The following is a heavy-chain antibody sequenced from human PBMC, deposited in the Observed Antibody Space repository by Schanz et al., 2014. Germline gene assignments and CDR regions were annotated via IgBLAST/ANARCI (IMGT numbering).Heavy chain of an antibody. Sequence: QVQLVQSGGEVKKPGASVKVSCKASGYSFTTYGLNWVRQAPGQGLEWMGRIIPILDKTNYAQKFQGRVTMTADKSTSTVYMEVSGLRSEDTAVYYCAKVDRTRYYAMDVWGQGTTVTVS. J-gene: IGHJ6*02. CDR3: AKVDRTRYYAMDV. V-gene: IGHV1-69*04. D-gene: IGHD3-9*01. CDR1: GYSFTTYG. CDR2: IIPILDKT.